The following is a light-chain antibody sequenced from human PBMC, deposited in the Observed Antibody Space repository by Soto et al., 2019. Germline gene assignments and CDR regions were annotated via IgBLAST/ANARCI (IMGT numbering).Light chain of an antibody. Sequence: EIVLTQSPATLSFSPGERATLYCRASQSVSSSYLAWYQQKPGQAPRLLIYGASSRATGIPDRFSGSGSGTDFTLTISRLEPEDFAVYYCQQYGSSPLTFGGGTKVDIK. CDR2: GAS. V-gene: IGKV3-20*01. J-gene: IGKJ4*01. CDR1: QSVSSSY. CDR3: QQYGSSPLT.